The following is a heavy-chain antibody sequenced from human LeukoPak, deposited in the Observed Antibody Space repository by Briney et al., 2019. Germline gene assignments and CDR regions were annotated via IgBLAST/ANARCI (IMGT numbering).Heavy chain of an antibody. CDR1: GFTFSSYA. CDR2: ISYDGSNK. J-gene: IGHJ4*02. D-gene: IGHD1-26*01. Sequence: GRSLRLSCAASGFTFSSYAMHWVRQAPGKGLEWVAVISYDGSNKYYADSVKGRFTISRDNSKNTLYLQMNSLRAEDTAVYYCAKPPPGRSGSYYFPFDYWGQGTLVTVSS. V-gene: IGHV3-30-3*02. CDR3: AKPPPGRSGSYYFPFDY.